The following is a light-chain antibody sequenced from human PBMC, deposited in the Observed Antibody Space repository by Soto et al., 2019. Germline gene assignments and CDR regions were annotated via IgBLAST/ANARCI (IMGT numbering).Light chain of an antibody. CDR1: QGISNH. J-gene: IGKJ4*01. CDR3: QRYNSVPLT. Sequence: DIQMTQSPSSLSASVGDRVTITCRASQGISNHLAWYQQKSGKLPKLLIYAAFTLQSVVPSRFSGSGPGTDFTLAISSLQPEDVATYYCQRYNSVPLTFGGGTKVEIK. CDR2: AAF. V-gene: IGKV1-27*01.